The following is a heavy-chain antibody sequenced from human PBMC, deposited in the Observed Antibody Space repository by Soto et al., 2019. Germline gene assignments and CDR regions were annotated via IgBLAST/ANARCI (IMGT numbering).Heavy chain of an antibody. Sequence: QITLKKSGPTLVKPTQTLTLTCAVPGFSLTASGVAVGWIRQPPGKALEWLAFIYWNDDKSYNASMKTRITVTRDTSTSQVVLTMNNMDPDDTATYYCEHKGSLNISHAFDFWGRGTMVIVSS. J-gene: IGHJ3*01. CDR2: IYWNDDK. D-gene: IGHD3-3*02. CDR3: EHKGSLNISHAFDF. V-gene: IGHV2-5*01. CDR1: GFSLTASGVA.